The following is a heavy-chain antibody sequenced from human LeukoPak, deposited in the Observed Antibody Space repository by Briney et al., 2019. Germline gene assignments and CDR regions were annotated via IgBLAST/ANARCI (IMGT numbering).Heavy chain of an antibody. J-gene: IGHJ3*02. D-gene: IGHD3-9*01. CDR2: VIPIFGTA. Sequence: GASVKVSCRASGGTFSSYAISWVRQAPGQGLEWMGGVIPIFGTANYAQKFQGRVTITADESTSTAYMELSSLRSEDTAVYYCARKASRYFDWWDAFDIWGQGTMVTVSS. V-gene: IGHV1-69*13. CDR3: ARKASRYFDWWDAFDI. CDR1: GGTFSSYA.